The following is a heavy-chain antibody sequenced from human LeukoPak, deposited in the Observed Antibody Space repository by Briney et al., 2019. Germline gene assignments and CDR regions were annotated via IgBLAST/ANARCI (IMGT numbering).Heavy chain of an antibody. V-gene: IGHV4-31*03. Sequence: PSETLSLTCTVSGGSISSGGYYWSWIRQHPGKGLEWIGYIYYSGSTYYNPSLKSRVTISVDTSKNQFSLKLSSVTAADTAVYYCARAPPSNYDFWSGYYTLGGAPDAFDIWGQGTMVTVSS. CDR3: ARAPPSNYDFWSGYYTLGGAPDAFDI. D-gene: IGHD3-3*01. CDR2: IYYSGST. J-gene: IGHJ3*02. CDR1: GGSISSGGYY.